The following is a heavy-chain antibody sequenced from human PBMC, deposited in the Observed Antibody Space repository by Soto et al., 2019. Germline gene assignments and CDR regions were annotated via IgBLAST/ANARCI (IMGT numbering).Heavy chain of an antibody. CDR2: IYSGDTT. CDR3: HGYGY. CDR1: GFTVRANY. J-gene: IGHJ4*02. Sequence: EVQLVESGGGLIQPGGSLTLSSAVSGFTVRANYMSWVRQAPGKGLEWVSVIYSGDTTYYADSVKGRFIISRDISKNTLYLQMNILRAEDTAVYYCHGYGYWGQGTLVTVSS. V-gene: IGHV3-53*01. D-gene: IGHD5-12*01.